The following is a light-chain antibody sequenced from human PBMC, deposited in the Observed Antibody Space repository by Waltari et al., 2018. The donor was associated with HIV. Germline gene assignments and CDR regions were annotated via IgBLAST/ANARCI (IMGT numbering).Light chain of an antibody. Sequence: VTISCTGSSSNIGAGYDVHWYQQLPGTAPKLLIYGNSNRPSGVPDRFSGSKSGTSASLAITGLQAEDEADYYCQSYDSSLSGSVFGGGTKLTVL. CDR1: SSNIGAGYD. V-gene: IGLV1-40*01. CDR2: GNS. CDR3: QSYDSSLSGSV. J-gene: IGLJ2*01.